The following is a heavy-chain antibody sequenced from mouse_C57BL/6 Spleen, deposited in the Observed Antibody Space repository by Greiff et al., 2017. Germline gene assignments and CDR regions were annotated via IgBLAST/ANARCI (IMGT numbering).Heavy chain of an antibody. CDR2: IYPGSGNT. CDR3: ASSGRFYYFDY. J-gene: IGHJ2*01. CDR1: GYSFTSYY. V-gene: IGHV1-66*01. Sequence: QVQLQQSGPELVKPGASVKISCKASGYSFTSYYIHWVKQRPGQGLEWIGWIYPGSGNTKYNEKFKGKATLTADTASSTAYMQLSSLTSEDSAVYYCASSGRFYYFDYWGQGTTLTVSS. D-gene: IGHD3-1*01.